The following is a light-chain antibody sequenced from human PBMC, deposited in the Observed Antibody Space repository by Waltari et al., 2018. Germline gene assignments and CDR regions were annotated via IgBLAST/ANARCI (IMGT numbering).Light chain of an antibody. J-gene: IGLJ1*01. Sequence: QSALTQPASVSGSPGQSITISCTGTSSDVGNYNLFSWYQQQPGKAPKLMISAGSKRPSGVSNRFSGSKSGNTASLTSSGRQAEDEADYYCCSYAGSSTYVFGTGTKVTVL. V-gene: IGLV2-23*01. CDR1: SSDVGNYNL. CDR2: AGS. CDR3: CSYAGSSTYV.